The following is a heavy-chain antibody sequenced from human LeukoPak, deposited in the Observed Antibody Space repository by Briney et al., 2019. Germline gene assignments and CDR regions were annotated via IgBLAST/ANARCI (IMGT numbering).Heavy chain of an antibody. CDR1: GGSFSGYY. CDR3: ARKWNDGRFDY. J-gene: IGHJ4*02. D-gene: IGHD1-1*01. V-gene: IGHV4-34*11. CDR2: IYYSGST. Sequence: SGTLSLTCAVYGGSFSGYYWSWIRQPPGKGLEWIGYIYYSGSTYYNPSLKSRVTISVDTSKNQFSLKLSSVTAADTAVYYCARKWNDGRFDYWGQGTLVTVSS.